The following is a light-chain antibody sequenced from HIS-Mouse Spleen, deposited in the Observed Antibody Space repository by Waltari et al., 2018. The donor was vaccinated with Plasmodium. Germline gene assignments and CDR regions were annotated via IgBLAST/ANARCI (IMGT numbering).Light chain of an antibody. J-gene: IGKJ2*01. CDR3: MQALQTPPT. V-gene: IGKV2-28*01. Sequence: DIVMTQSPLSLPVTPGAPASISCRSSQSLLHSNGYNYLYWYLQKPGQSPQLLIYLGSNRASGVPDRFSGSGSGTDFTLKISRVEAEDVGVYYCMQALQTPPTFGQGTKLEIK. CDR2: LGS. CDR1: QSLLHSNGYNY.